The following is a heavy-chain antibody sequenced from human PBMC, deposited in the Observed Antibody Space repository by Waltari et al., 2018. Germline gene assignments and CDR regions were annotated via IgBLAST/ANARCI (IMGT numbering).Heavy chain of an antibody. Sequence: EVQLVESGGGLVQPGGSLRLSCEASGFTVSSNYMSGVREAPGKGLEWVSVIYSGGSTYYADSVKGRFTISRDNSKNTLYLQMNSLRAEDTAVYYCARESRLLWFGELLRLGFDYWGQGTLVTVSS. V-gene: IGHV3-66*02. CDR1: GFTVSSNY. D-gene: IGHD3-10*01. CDR3: ARESRLLWFGELLRLGFDY. J-gene: IGHJ4*02. CDR2: IYSGGST.